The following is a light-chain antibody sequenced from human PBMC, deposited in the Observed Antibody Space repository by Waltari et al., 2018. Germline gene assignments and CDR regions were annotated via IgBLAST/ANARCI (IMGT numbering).Light chain of an antibody. CDR2: DTS. J-gene: IGKJ1*01. Sequence: DIVLTQSPATLSLSPGARATLSCWASQGIGSYLAWYQHKPGQTPRLLIYDTSNRATGVPTRFSGSRSGTDFTLTISSLEPEDFAVYYCQLRGSWPKTFGPGTRVEIK. V-gene: IGKV3-11*01. CDR3: QLRGSWPKT. CDR1: QGIGSY.